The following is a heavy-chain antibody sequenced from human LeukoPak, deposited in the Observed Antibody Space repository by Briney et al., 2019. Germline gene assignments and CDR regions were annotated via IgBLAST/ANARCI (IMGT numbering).Heavy chain of an antibody. V-gene: IGHV4-59*01. CDR1: IQSIKLYY. J-gene: IGHJ4*02. CDR2: IYHSGST. CDR3: AGCYTWSDDCDY. Sequence: TSETLSLTCTACIQSIKLYYWIWIRQPPGKGLEWIGYIYHSGSTNYNPSLKSRVTISVDTSKNQLSLKLNSVLAADTAVYYCAGCYTWSDDCDYWGPGTLVTVSS. D-gene: IGHD1-1*01.